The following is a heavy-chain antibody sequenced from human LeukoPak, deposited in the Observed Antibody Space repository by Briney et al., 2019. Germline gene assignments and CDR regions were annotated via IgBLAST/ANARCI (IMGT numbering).Heavy chain of an antibody. V-gene: IGHV1-58*02. CDR1: GFTFTSSA. CDR2: IVVGSGNT. Sequence: GASVKASCKASGFTFTSSAMQWVRQARGQRLEWIGWIVVGSGNTNYAQKFQERVTITRDMSTSTAYMELSSLRSEDTAVYYCAAGDMVRGVIMLDPWGQGTLVTVSS. CDR3: AAGDMVRGVIMLDP. J-gene: IGHJ5*02. D-gene: IGHD3-10*01.